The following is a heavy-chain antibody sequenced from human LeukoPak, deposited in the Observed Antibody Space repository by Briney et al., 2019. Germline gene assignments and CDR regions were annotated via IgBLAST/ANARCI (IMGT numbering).Heavy chain of an antibody. CDR1: GGTFSSYA. J-gene: IGHJ5*02. CDR3: ARDRTRNNWNYDGFDP. Sequence: SVKVSCKASGGTFSSYAISWVRQAPGQGLEWMGGIIPIFGTANYAQKFQGRVTITADESTSTAYMELSSLRSEDTAVYYCARDRTRNNWNYDGFDPWGKETRFTVSS. CDR2: IIPIFGTA. D-gene: IGHD1-7*01. V-gene: IGHV1-69*13.